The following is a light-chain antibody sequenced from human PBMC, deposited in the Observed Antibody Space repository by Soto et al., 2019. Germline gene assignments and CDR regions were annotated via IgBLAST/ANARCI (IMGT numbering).Light chain of an antibody. CDR1: QSISSY. J-gene: IGKJ1*01. V-gene: IGKV1-39*01. CDR2: AAS. Sequence: DIQMTQSLYSLSASVGDRVTITCRASQSISSYLNWYQQKPGKAPKLLIYAASSLQSGVPSRFSGSGSGTDFTLTISSLQPEDFATYYCQQSYSTLTWTFGQGTKVDI. CDR3: QQSYSTLTWT.